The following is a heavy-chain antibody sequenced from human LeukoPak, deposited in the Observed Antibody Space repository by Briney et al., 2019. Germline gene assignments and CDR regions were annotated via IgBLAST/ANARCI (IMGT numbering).Heavy chain of an antibody. V-gene: IGHV4-4*02. CDR1: GFTFDDYG. CDR2: IYHSGST. J-gene: IGHJ3*02. CDR3: ARSSAVYDFWSGERMVAAFDI. D-gene: IGHD3-3*01. Sequence: GSLRLSCAASGFTFDDYGMSWVRQAPGKGLEWIAEIYHSGSTNYNPSLKSRVTISVDKSKNQFSLKLSSVTAADTAVYYCARSSAVYDFWSGERMVAAFDIWGQGTMVTVSS.